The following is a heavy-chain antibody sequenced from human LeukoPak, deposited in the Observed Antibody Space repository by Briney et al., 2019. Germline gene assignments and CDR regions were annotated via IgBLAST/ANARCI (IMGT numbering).Heavy chain of an antibody. CDR3: ARGPAKAAIPYYFDY. Sequence: ASVKVSCKASGYILTDYYIHWVRQAPGQGLEWMGWINPNSGDTNYAQKFQGRVTMTRDTSISTVYMELRSLRSDDTAVYYCARGPAKAAIPYYFDYWGQGTLVTVSS. J-gene: IGHJ4*02. CDR1: GYILTDYY. D-gene: IGHD2-2*02. V-gene: IGHV1-2*02. CDR2: INPNSGDT.